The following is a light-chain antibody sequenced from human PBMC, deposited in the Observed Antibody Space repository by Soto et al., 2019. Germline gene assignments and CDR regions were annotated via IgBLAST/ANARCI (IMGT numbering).Light chain of an antibody. CDR3: QQSNVWPPVT. Sequence: EIVMTQSPATLSLSPGERATLSCRASQSVSSSYLAWYQQKPGQAPRLLIYGASSRATGIPDRFSDSGSGTDFTLTISSLEPEDSAVYYCQQSNVWPPVTCGQGTRLEIK. J-gene: IGKJ5*01. CDR1: QSVSSSY. V-gene: IGKV3D-20*02. CDR2: GAS.